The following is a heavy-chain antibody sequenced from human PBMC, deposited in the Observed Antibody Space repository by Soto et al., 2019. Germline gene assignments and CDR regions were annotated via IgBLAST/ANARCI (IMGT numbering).Heavy chain of an antibody. Sequence: QMRLQESGPGLVRPSETLSLTCTVSGGSINGAYYWGWVRQHPGKGLEWIGVIYYSGSTYQNLSLKSRLTMSIDTSKNQFSLRLNSVTVADTAVYYCAREAYDDYTHGGVFDMWGQGTTVTVSA. CDR1: GGSINGAYY. J-gene: IGHJ3*02. CDR2: IYYSGST. CDR3: AREAYDDYTHGGVFDM. V-gene: IGHV4-31*03. D-gene: IGHD2-8*02.